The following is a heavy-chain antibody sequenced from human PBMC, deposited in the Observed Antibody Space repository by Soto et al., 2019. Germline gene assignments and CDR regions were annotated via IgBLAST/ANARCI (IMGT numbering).Heavy chain of an antibody. V-gene: IGHV1-8*01. CDR3: AGGGQQLVSGGDWYFAL. Sequence: QVQLVQSGAEVKKPGASVKVSCKASGYTFTSYDINWVRQATGQGLERMGWMNPNSGNTGDAQKFQGRGTMTRNTSISTAYRELSSLRSEDTAVYYCAGGGQQLVSGGDWYFALWGRGTLVTVSS. D-gene: IGHD6-6*01. CDR1: GYTFTSYD. CDR2: MNPNSGNT. J-gene: IGHJ2*01.